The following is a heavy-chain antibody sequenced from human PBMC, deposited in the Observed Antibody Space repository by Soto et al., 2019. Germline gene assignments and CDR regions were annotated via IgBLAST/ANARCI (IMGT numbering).Heavy chain of an antibody. CDR2: IVVGSGNT. D-gene: IGHD5-12*01. V-gene: IGHV1-58*01. CDR3: ARGDIVAIFGMDV. CDR1: GFTFTSSA. Sequence: SVKVSCKASGFTFTSSAVQWVRQARGQRLEWIGWIVVGSGNTNYAQKFQERVTITRDMSTSTAYMELSSLRSEDTAVYYCARGDIVAIFGMDVWGQGTTVTVSS. J-gene: IGHJ6*02.